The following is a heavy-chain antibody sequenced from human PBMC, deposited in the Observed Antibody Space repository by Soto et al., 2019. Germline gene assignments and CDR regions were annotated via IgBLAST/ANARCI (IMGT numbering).Heavy chain of an antibody. J-gene: IGHJ4*02. CDR1: GFTVSSNY. V-gene: IGHV3-53*01. CDR2: IYRGGST. CDR3: AREWPHLDC. Sequence: GVSLRLSCAAGGFTVSSNYMSWVRQAPGKGLEWVSVIYRGGSTFYADSVKGRFTISRDNSKNMVYLQMNRMRAEDTAVYYSAREWPHLDCWGQGTLVTVSS.